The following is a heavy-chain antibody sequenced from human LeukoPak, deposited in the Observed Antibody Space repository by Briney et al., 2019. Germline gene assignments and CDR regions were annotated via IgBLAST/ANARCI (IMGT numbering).Heavy chain of an antibody. CDR3: ARVVRAYLDAFDI. D-gene: IGHD2-21*01. V-gene: IGHV1-69*06. Sequence: SVKVSCKASGGTFSSYAISWVRQAPGQGLEWMGGIIPIFGTANYAQKFQGRVTITADKSTSTAYMELSSVRSEDTAVYYCARVVRAYLDAFDIWGQGTMVTVSS. J-gene: IGHJ3*02. CDR1: GGTFSSYA. CDR2: IIPIFGTA.